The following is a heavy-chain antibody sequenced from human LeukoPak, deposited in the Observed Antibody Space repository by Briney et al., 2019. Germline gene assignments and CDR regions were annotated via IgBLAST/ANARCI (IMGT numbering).Heavy chain of an antibody. CDR2: IIPMFGTA. CDR1: GGTFSSYA. J-gene: IGHJ4*02. D-gene: IGHD1-26*01. V-gene: IGHV1-69*05. CDR3: ARVFARGGEISGSYYYY. Sequence: SVKVSCKASGGTFSSYAISWVRQAPGQGLEWMGGIIPMFGTANYSQKFQGRVTITTEESTSTAYMELSSLGSEDTAMYYCARVFARGGEISGSYYYYWGQGTLVTVSS.